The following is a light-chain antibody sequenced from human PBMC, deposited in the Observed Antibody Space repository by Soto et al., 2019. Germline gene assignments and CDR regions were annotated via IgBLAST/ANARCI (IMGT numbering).Light chain of an antibody. CDR3: VQALQTPYT. CDR1: QSLLHSDGYNY. J-gene: IGKJ2*01. CDR2: LGS. Sequence: DIVMTQSPLSLPVTPGEPASISCRSSQSLLHSDGYNYLDWYLQKPGQSPQLLIYLGSNRASGVPDRFSGSGSGTDFTLKINRVDADDVGVFYCVQALQTPYTFGQGTKLEIK. V-gene: IGKV2-28*01.